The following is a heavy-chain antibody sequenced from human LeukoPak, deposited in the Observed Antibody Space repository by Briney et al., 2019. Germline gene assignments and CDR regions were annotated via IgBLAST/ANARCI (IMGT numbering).Heavy chain of an antibody. J-gene: IGHJ2*01. CDR2: ISSSSSYI. CDR3: ARGYDWYFDL. D-gene: IGHD1-14*01. V-gene: IGHV3-21*01. Sequence: TGGSLRLSCAASGFTLSDYSMNWVRQAPGKGLEWVSSISSSSSYIYYADSMKGRFTISRDNAKNSLYLQMNSLRGEDTAVYYCARGYDWYFDLWGRGTLVTVSS. CDR1: GFTLSDYS.